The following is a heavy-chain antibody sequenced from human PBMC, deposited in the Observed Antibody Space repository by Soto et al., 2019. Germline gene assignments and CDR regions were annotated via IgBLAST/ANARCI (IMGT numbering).Heavy chain of an antibody. D-gene: IGHD3-3*01. J-gene: IGHJ3*02. CDR2: ISYDGSNK. Sequence: QVQLVESGGGVVQPGRSLRLSCAASGFTFSSYGMHWVRQAPGKGLEWVAVISYDGSNKYYADSVKGRFTISRDNSKNTLYLQMNSLRAEDTAVYYCAKDLRFLEWLNDAFDIWGQGTMVTVSS. CDR1: GFTFSSYG. CDR3: AKDLRFLEWLNDAFDI. V-gene: IGHV3-30*18.